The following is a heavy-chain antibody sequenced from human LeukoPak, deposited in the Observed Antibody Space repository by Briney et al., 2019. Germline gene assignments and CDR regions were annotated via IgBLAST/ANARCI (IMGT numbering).Heavy chain of an antibody. CDR2: MKSIVDGGTT. J-gene: IGHJ4*02. V-gene: IGHV3-15*01. CDR3: ITDKPYRGLRTFDY. CDR1: GFIFSNAW. Sequence: GGSPRLSCAGTGFIFSNAWMGWVRQAPGKGLEWVGRMKSIVDGGTTDYAATVKGRFAISRDDSKTTLFLQMHSLKTEDTAVYYCITDKPYRGLRTFDYWGQGTLVTVSS. D-gene: IGHD1-26*01.